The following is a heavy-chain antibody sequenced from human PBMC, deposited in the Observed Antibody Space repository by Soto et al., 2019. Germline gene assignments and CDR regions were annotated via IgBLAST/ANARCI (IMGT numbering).Heavy chain of an antibody. V-gene: IGHV5-51*01. Sequence: GESLKISCKGSGYNFITDWIAWVRQMPGKGLEWMGIVYPGDSDSRYSPSFQGQVTISADKSISTAYLQWSSLKASDTAMYYCARPRSGSYRLDYYGMDVWGQGTTVTVSS. J-gene: IGHJ6*02. CDR1: GYNFITDW. CDR2: VYPGDSDS. CDR3: ARPRSGSYRLDYYGMDV. D-gene: IGHD3-10*01.